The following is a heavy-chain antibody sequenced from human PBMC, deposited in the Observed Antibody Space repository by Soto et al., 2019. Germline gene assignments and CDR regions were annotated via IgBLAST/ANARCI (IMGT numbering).Heavy chain of an antibody. CDR2: IDTSGKT. CDR3: AKDESGAADI. CDR1: GGSLTAYS. D-gene: IGHD7-27*01. V-gene: IGHV4-4*07. Sequence: SETLSLTCTVSGGSLTAYSWNWIRQPVGKGLEWIGRIDTSGKTNCIPSLKSRLTMSVDRFKNQFSLNLKFVTAADTAVYFCAKDESGAADIWGQGTMVTVSS. J-gene: IGHJ3*02.